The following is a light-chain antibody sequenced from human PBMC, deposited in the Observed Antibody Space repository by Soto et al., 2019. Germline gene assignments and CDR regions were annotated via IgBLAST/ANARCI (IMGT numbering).Light chain of an antibody. V-gene: IGKV3-20*01. CDR3: QQYGSLFSFT. CDR1: QSVSSSY. Sequence: EIVLTQSPGTLSLSPGEIATLSCRASQSVSSSYLAWYQQKPGQAPRLLIYGASSRATGIPDRFSGSGSGTDFTLTISRLEPEDFAVYYWQQYGSLFSFTFGPGTKVDI. CDR2: GAS. J-gene: IGKJ3*01.